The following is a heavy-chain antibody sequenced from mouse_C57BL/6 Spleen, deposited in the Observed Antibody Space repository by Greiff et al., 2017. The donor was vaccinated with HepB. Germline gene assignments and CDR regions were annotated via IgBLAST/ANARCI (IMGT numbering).Heavy chain of an antibody. CDR1: GYAFSSSW. CDR2: IYPGDGDT. CDR3: AKFTTVAPDY. J-gene: IGHJ2*01. V-gene: IGHV1-82*01. D-gene: IGHD1-1*01. Sequence: VQLQESGPELVKPGASVKISCKASGYAFSSSWMNWVKQRPGKGLEWIGRIYPGDGDTNYNGKFKGKATQTADKSSSTAYMQLSSLTSEDSAVYFCAKFTTVAPDYWGQGTTLTVSS.